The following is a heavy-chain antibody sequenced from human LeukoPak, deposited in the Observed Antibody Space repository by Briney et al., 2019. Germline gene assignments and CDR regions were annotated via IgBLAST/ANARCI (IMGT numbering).Heavy chain of an antibody. CDR2: LWYGGTNK. V-gene: IGHV3-33*08. D-gene: IGHD5-12*01. CDR1: GFTFSSYG. J-gene: IGHJ6*02. Sequence: PGGSLRLSCAASGFTFSSYGMHRVRQAPGKGLEWVAVLWYGGTNKYYADSVKGRFTISRDNAKNSLYLQMNSLRAEDTAVYYCARDGWIRYGMDVWGQGTTVTVSS. CDR3: ARDGWIRYGMDV.